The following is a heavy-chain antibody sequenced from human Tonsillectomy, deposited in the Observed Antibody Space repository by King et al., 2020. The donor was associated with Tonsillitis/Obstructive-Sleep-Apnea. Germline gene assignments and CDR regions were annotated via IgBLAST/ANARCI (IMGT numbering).Heavy chain of an antibody. CDR3: TTGQWLVIWG. J-gene: IGHJ4*02. V-gene: IGHV3-15*07. CDR2: IKTKTDGGTT. Sequence: VQLVESGGGLVKPGGSLRLSCAASGLTFSNAWMNWVRQAPGKGLEWVGRIKTKTDGGTTDYAAPVKGRFIISRDDSKNTVYLQMNSLKSEDTAVYYCTTGQWLVIWGWGQGTLVTVSS. D-gene: IGHD6-19*01. CDR1: GLTFSNAW.